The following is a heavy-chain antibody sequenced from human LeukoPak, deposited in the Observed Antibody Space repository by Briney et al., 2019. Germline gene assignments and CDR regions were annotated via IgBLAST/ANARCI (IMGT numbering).Heavy chain of an antibody. CDR2: IWYDGSNK. J-gene: IGHJ4*02. CDR3: AKGGESDYGDHFDY. Sequence: PGGSLRLSCAASGFTFSSNGMHWVRQAPGKGLEWVAVIWYDGSNKHYVDSVKGRSTISRDNSKNTLYLQMNSLRAEDTAVYYCAKGGESDYGDHFDYWGQGTLVTVSS. CDR1: GFTFSSNG. V-gene: IGHV3-33*06. D-gene: IGHD4-17*01.